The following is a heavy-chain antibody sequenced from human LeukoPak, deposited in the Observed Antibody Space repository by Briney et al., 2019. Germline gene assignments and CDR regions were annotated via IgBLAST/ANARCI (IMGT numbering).Heavy chain of an antibody. D-gene: IGHD6-13*01. J-gene: IGHJ4*02. CDR2: ISSSSSYI. V-gene: IGHV3-21*01. CDR3: ARDLLIAAAGMGGY. CDR1: GFTLSSYS. Sequence: GGSLRLSCAASGFTLSSYSMTWVRQAPGKGLEWVSSISSSSSYIYYADSVKGRFTISRDNAKNSLYLQMNSLRAEDTAVYYCARDLLIAAAGMGGYWGQGTLVTVSS.